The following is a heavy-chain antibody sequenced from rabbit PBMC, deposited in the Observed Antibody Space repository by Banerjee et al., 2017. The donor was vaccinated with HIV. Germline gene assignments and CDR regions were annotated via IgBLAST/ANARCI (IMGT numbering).Heavy chain of an antibody. D-gene: IGHD4-2*01. V-gene: IGHV1S40*01. CDR2: IYTGSSGST. CDR3: ARGGVYYDAGYVGVNYFNL. J-gene: IGHJ4*01. CDR1: GFSFSSSYY. Sequence: QSLEESGGGLVKPGGTLTLTCTASGFSFSSSYYMCWVRQAPGKGLEWIACIYTGSSGSTYYASWAKGRFTISKTSSTTVTLQMTSLTAADTATYFCARGGVYYDAGYVGVNYFNLWGPGTLVTVS.